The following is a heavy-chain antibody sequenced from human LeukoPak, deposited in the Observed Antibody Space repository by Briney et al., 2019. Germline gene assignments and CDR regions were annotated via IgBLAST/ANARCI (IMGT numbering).Heavy chain of an antibody. D-gene: IGHD2-2*01. Sequence: GGSLRLSCAASGFTFSSYWMSWVRQAPGKGLEWVANIKQDGSEKYYVDSVKGRFTISRDNAKNSLYLQMNSLRAEDTAVYYCARDEGGSSTSCYHYWGQGTMVTVSS. CDR2: IKQDGSEK. V-gene: IGHV3-7*01. CDR3: ARDEGGSSTSCYHY. J-gene: IGHJ3*01. CDR1: GFTFSSYW.